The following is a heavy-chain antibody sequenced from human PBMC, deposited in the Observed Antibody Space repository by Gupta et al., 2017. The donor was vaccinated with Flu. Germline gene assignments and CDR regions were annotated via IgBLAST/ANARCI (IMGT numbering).Heavy chain of an antibody. Sequence: QVQLVESGGGVVQPGRSLRLSCEASGFTFSDYGIHWVRPAPGKGLEWVAVIWYDGTKKYYVDSVKGRFTISRDNSKNTVHLQMNSLSAEDTAVYYCARDPLGASLYYYYAMDVWGQGTTVTVSS. CDR1: GFTFSDYG. CDR2: IWYDGTKK. CDR3: ARDPLGASLYYYYAMDV. D-gene: IGHD4-17*01. J-gene: IGHJ6*02. V-gene: IGHV3-33*01.